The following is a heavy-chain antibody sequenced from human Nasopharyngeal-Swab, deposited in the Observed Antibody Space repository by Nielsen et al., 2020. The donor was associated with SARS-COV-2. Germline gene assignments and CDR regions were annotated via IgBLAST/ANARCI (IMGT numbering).Heavy chain of an antibody. J-gene: IGHJ4*02. D-gene: IGHD3-22*01. Sequence: WIRQPPGKALEWLALLYWDDDNRYSPSLKSRLTISKDTSKNQVVLTMTNMDPVDTATYYCARTDYYDSSGYPFDYWGQGTLVTVSS. CDR3: ARTDYYDSSGYPFDY. V-gene: IGHV2-5*02. CDR2: LYWDDDN.